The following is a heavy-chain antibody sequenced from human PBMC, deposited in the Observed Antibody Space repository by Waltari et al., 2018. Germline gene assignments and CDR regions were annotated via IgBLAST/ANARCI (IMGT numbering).Heavy chain of an antibody. Sequence: EVQLVESGGGLVQPGRSLRLSCRSSGFSFGDYAMSWVRQAPGKGVEWVSAISGSGGSTYDADSGKGRFTISRDNSKNTLYLQMNSLRAEDTAVYYCAKRPRGYEFFDYWGQGTLVTVSS. J-gene: IGHJ4*02. V-gene: IGHV3-23*04. D-gene: IGHD5-12*01. CDR3: AKRPRGYEFFDY. CDR2: ISGSGGST. CDR1: GFSFGDYA.